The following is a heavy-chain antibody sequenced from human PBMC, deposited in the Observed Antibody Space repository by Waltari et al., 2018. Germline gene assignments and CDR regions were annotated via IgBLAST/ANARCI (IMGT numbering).Heavy chain of an antibody. CDR1: GYAFSNYA. Sequence: EVQLVESGGGLVQPGGSLRLSCVASGYAFSNYAIYWVRQAPGKGLEYVSAINADGGKTFYAESVKGRFTISKDNSKNTAYLQMGSLRTEDMGVYFCAKRGPGPTSGSYDYWGQGTLVTVSS. V-gene: IGHV3-64*07. CDR3: AKRGPGPTSGSYDY. CDR2: INADGGKT. J-gene: IGHJ4*02. D-gene: IGHD1-7*01.